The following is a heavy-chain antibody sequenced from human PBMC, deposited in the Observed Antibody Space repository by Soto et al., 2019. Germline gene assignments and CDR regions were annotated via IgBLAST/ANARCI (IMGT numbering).Heavy chain of an antibody. J-gene: IGHJ4*02. CDR1: GYTFTTYW. V-gene: IGHV5-51*01. CDR3: ARRSNWNSEAPDF. Sequence: GESLKISCKGSGYTFTTYWIAWVRQMPGKGLEWIGIIYPDDSDVRYSPSFQGHVTISADKSINTAYLQWSSLKASDSAMYYCARRSNWNSEAPDFWGQGNLVTVSS. D-gene: IGHD1-7*01. CDR2: IYPDDSDV.